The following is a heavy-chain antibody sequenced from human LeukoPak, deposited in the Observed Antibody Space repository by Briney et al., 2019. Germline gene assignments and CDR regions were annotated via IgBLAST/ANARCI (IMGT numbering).Heavy chain of an antibody. Sequence: GGSLRLSCAASGFTFSNYAMNWVRQAPGRGLEWVSDISGSGRSIYYGDSFQGRFTISRDNSKNTVYLQMNSLRAEDTAIYYCAKGVMPYGDYFDYWGQGTLVTVSS. CDR2: ISGSGRSI. J-gene: IGHJ4*02. CDR1: GFTFSNYA. D-gene: IGHD3-16*01. CDR3: AKGVMPYGDYFDY. V-gene: IGHV3-23*01.